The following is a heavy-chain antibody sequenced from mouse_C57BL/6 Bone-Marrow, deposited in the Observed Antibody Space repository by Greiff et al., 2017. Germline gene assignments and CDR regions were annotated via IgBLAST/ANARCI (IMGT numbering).Heavy chain of an antibody. CDR2: ISTYYGDA. CDR3: ASPYDGSSYGYWYFDV. CDR1: GYTFTDYA. Sequence: VQLQESGPELVRPGVSVKISCKGSGYTFTDYAMHWVKQSHAKSLEWIGVISTYYGDASYHQQFKDKATMTVDKSSSTAYMDLARLTSEDSAVYYCASPYDGSSYGYWYFDVWGTGTTVTVSS. J-gene: IGHJ1*03. D-gene: IGHD1-1*01. V-gene: IGHV1-67*01.